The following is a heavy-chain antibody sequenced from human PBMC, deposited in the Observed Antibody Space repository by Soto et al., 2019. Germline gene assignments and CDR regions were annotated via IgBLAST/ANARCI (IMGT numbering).Heavy chain of an antibody. J-gene: IGHJ4*02. Sequence: QVQLVQSGAEVKKPGASVKGSCKASGYTFTNYAIHWVRQAPGQGLEWVGWINAGNGDTKYSQKFQGRVTISRDTAASTAYMDLSSLESEDTAVYFCAREWLDLRAYCYACSYWGQGTLVTVSS. CDR1: GYTFTNYA. CDR2: INAGNGDT. V-gene: IGHV1-3*01. CDR3: AREWLDLRAYCYACSY. D-gene: IGHD2-2*01.